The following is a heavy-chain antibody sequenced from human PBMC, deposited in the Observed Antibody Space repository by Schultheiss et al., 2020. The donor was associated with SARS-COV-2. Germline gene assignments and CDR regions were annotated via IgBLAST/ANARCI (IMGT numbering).Heavy chain of an antibody. D-gene: IGHD1-26*01. V-gene: IGHV1-18*01. Sequence: ASVKVSCKASGYTFTSYGISWVRQAPGQGLEWMGWISAYNGNTNYAQKFQGRVTMTRDTSISTAYMELSRLRSDDTAVYYCARHNNGVELDRSGFDYWGQGTLVTVSS. CDR3: ARHNNGVELDRSGFDY. J-gene: IGHJ4*02. CDR1: GYTFTSYG. CDR2: ISAYNGNT.